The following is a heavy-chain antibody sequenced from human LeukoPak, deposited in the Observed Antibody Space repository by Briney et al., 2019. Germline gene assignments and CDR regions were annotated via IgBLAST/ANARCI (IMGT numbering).Heavy chain of an antibody. CDR1: GFTFSSYA. J-gene: IGHJ4*02. Sequence: GRSLRLSCAASGFTFSSYAMHWVRQAPGKGLEWVAVISYGGSNKYYADSVKGRFTISRDNSKDTLYLQMNSLRAEDTAVYYCARDCPGSSTWMDYFDYWGQGTLVTVSS. V-gene: IGHV3-30*04. CDR3: ARDCPGSSTWMDYFDY. D-gene: IGHD1-14*01. CDR2: ISYGGSNK.